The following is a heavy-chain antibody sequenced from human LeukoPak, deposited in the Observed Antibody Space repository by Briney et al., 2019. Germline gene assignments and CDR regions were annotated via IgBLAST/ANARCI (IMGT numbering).Heavy chain of an antibody. Sequence: SETLSLTCTASGGSISSYYWSWIRQPPGKGLEWIGYIYYSGSTNYNPSLKSRVTISVDTSKNQFSLKLSSVTVADTAVYYCARARTHYFDYWGQGTLVTVSS. D-gene: IGHD1-1*01. CDR3: ARARTHYFDY. CDR1: GGSISSYY. V-gene: IGHV4-59*01. CDR2: IYYSGST. J-gene: IGHJ4*02.